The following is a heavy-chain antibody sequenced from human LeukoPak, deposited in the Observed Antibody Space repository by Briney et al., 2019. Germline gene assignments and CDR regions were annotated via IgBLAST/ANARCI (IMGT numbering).Heavy chain of an antibody. Sequence: ASVMVSCESSGYTFTGYYMHWVRQAPGQGLEWMGWINPNSGGTNYAQKFQGRVTMTRDTSISTAYMELSRLRSDDTAVYYCARPLRFLEWSDAFDIWGQGTMVTVSS. D-gene: IGHD3-3*01. CDR2: INPNSGGT. V-gene: IGHV1-2*02. CDR1: GYTFTGYY. J-gene: IGHJ3*02. CDR3: ARPLRFLEWSDAFDI.